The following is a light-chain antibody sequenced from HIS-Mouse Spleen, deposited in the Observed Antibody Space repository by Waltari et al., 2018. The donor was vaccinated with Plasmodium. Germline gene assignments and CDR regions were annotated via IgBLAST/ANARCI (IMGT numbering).Light chain of an antibody. CDR2: EDS. Sequence: SYSLTQPPSVSVSPGQTARITCSGDALPKQYAYWYQQKSGQAPVLVIYEDSNRPSGIPERFSGSSSGTMATLTISGAQVEDEADYYCYSTDSSGNHRVFGGGTKLTVL. CDR3: YSTDSSGNHRV. V-gene: IGLV3-10*01. CDR1: ALPKQY. J-gene: IGLJ3*02.